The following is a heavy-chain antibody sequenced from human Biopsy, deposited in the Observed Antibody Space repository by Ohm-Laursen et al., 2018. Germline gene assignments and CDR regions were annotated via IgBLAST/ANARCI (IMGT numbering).Heavy chain of an antibody. CDR3: ARGDYFDSNGYFWFDP. CDR1: GGSISSGGSY. V-gene: IGHV4-31*01. CDR2: IFNSANT. D-gene: IGHD3-22*01. J-gene: IGHJ5*02. Sequence: SQTLSLTCTVSGGSISSGGSYWSWIRQRPGKGLEWFGYIFNSANTYYNPSLKNLITISGDTSKNQFPLKLNSVTAADTAVYYCARGDYFDSNGYFWFDPWGQGTLVTVSS.